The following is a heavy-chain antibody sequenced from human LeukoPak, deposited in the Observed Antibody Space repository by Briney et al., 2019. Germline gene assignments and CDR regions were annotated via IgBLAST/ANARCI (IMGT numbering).Heavy chain of an antibody. D-gene: IGHD3-3*01. V-gene: IGHV3-30*18. Sequence: GGSLRLSCAASGFTFSTYGIHWVRQAPGKGLEWVAVISYDGSNKYYADSVKGRFTISRDNSKNTLYLQMNSLRAEDTAVYYCAKGYYYFWREEDYFDYWGQGTLVTVSS. CDR1: GFTFSTYG. CDR3: AKGYYYFWREEDYFDY. CDR2: ISYDGSNK. J-gene: IGHJ4*02.